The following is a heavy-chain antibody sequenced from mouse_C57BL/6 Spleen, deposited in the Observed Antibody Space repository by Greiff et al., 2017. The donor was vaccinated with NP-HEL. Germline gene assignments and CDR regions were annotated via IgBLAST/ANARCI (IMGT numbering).Heavy chain of an antibody. J-gene: IGHJ3*01. CDR3: ARRAGEAWFAY. V-gene: IGHV1-53*01. Sequence: ASGYTFTSYWMHWVKQRPGQGLEWIGNINPSNGGTNYNEKFKSKATLTVDKSSSTAYMQLSSLTSEDSAVYYCARRAGEAWFAYWGQGTLVTVSA. CDR1: GYTFTSYW. CDR2: INPSNGGT.